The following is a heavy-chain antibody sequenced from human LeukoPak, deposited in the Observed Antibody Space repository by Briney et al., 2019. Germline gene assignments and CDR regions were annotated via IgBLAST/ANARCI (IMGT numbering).Heavy chain of an antibody. CDR3: ARAFGYSSGFTYFDC. Sequence: GGSLRLSCAASGFTFSDYYMSWIRQAPGKGLEWVSYISSRGSTIYYADSVKGRFTISRDNAKNSLYLQMNSLRAEDTAVYYCARAFGYSSGFTYFDCWGQGTLVTVSS. CDR2: ISSRGSTI. D-gene: IGHD6-19*01. J-gene: IGHJ4*02. CDR1: GFTFSDYY. V-gene: IGHV3-11*04.